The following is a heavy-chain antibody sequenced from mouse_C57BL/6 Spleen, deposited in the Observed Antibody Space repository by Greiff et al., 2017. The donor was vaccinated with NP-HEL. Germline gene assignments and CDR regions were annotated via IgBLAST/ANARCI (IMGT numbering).Heavy chain of an antibody. D-gene: IGHD2-4*01. CDR2: IYPGDGDT. J-gene: IGHJ3*01. Sequence: QVQLQQSGAELVKPGASVKISCKASGYAFSSYWMNWVKQRPGKGLEWIGQIYPGDGDTNYNGKFKGKATLTADKASSTAYMQLSSLTSEDSAVYFCAGGYYDYDWFAYWGQGTLVTVSA. CDR3: AGGYYDYDWFAY. CDR1: GYAFSSYW. V-gene: IGHV1-80*01.